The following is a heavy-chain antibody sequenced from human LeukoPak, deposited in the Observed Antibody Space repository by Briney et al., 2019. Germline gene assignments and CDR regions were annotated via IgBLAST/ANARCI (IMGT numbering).Heavy chain of an antibody. CDR3: ARDRAYYDLSYPFDL. J-gene: IGHJ5*02. D-gene: IGHD3-3*01. V-gene: IGHV1-2*02. CDR2: INPNSGGT. CDR1: GYTFTGYY. Sequence: ASVKVSCKASGYTFTGYYMHWVRQAPGQGLEWMGWINPNSGGTNYAQKFQGRVTMTRDTSISTAYMELSRLRSDDTAVYYCARDRAYYDLSYPFDLWGQGTLVTVSS.